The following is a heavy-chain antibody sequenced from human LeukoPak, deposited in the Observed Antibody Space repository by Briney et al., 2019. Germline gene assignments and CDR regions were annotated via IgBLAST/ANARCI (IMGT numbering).Heavy chain of an antibody. CDR2: ISGSGDNT. V-gene: IGHV3-23*01. CDR1: GFTFSSYA. CDR3: AKGSYYDSSGSFYFDY. D-gene: IGHD3-22*01. Sequence: PGGSLRLSCAASGFTFSSYAMSWVHQAPGKGLEWVSGISGSGDNTYYADSVKGRFTISRDNSKNTLYVQVNSLGTEDTAAYYCAKGSYYDSSGSFYFDYWGQGTLVTVPS. J-gene: IGHJ4*02.